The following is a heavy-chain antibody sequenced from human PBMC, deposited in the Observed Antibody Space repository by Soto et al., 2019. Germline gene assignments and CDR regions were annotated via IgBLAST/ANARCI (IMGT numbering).Heavy chain of an antibody. D-gene: IGHD2-2*01. J-gene: IGHJ3*02. CDR2: INAGNGNT. CDR3: ARDNRVVVVPAATYLPYAFDI. Sequence: ASVKVSCKASGYTFTSHAMHWVRQAPGQRLEWMGWINAGNGNTKYSQKLQGRVTITRDTSASTAYMELSSLRSEDTAVYYCARDNRVVVVPAATYLPYAFDIWGQGEMVTVSS. CDR1: GYTFTSHA. V-gene: IGHV1-3*01.